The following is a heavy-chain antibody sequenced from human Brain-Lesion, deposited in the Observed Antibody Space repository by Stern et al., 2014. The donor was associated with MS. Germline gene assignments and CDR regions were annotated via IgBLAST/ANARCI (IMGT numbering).Heavy chain of an antibody. J-gene: IGHJ6*02. CDR1: GYIFTGYY. CDR2: INPNNGGT. D-gene: IGHD3-3*01. V-gene: IGHV1-2*02. Sequence: QVQLVESGAEVKQPGASVKVSCKTSGYIFTGYYIHWVRQAPGQGLEWMACINPNNGGTKYAQNVQGRVTMSRDTSISTAYVELSSLTSDDTAVYYCARDQRGITIFGVVTDYYYLGMDVWGQGTTVTVSS. CDR3: ARDQRGITIFGVVTDYYYLGMDV.